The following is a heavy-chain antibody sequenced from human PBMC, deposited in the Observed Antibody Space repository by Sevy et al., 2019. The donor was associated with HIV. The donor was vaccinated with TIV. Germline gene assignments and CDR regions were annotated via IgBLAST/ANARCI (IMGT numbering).Heavy chain of an antibody. J-gene: IGHJ4*02. Sequence: GGSLRLSCAASGFTFSSYAMHWVCQAPGKGLEWVAVISYDGSNKYYADSVKGRFTISRDNSKNTLYLQMNSLRAEDTAVYYCARGNHYYDSSGYGFDYWGQGTLVTVSS. CDR2: ISYDGSNK. V-gene: IGHV3-30-3*01. CDR1: GFTFSSYA. D-gene: IGHD3-22*01. CDR3: ARGNHYYDSSGYGFDY.